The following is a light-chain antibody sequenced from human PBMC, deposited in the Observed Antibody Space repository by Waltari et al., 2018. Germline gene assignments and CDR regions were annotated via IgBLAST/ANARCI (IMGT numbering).Light chain of an antibody. Sequence: TPPCRAKQSFTYLAWNQQKPGKAPRLLIYDASSRATGIPARFSGSGSGTDFTLTISSLEPEDFAVYYCHQHNNWPHTFGQGTKLEIK. CDR1: QSFTY. CDR3: HQHNNWPHT. CDR2: DAS. V-gene: IGKV3-11*01. J-gene: IGKJ2*01.